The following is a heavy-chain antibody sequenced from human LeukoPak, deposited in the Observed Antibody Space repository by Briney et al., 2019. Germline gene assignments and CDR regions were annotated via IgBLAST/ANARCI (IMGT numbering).Heavy chain of an antibody. CDR2: IYYSGST. CDR1: GYSISSGYY. V-gene: IGHV4-38-2*02. Sequence: NPSETLSLTCTVSGYSISSGYYWGWIRQPPGKGLEWIGSIYYSGSTYYNPSLKSRVTISVDTSKNQISLKLKSVTAADTAVYYCARDSGTSGEVKFDPWGQGALVTVSS. D-gene: IGHD3-10*01. CDR3: ARDSGTSGEVKFDP. J-gene: IGHJ5*02.